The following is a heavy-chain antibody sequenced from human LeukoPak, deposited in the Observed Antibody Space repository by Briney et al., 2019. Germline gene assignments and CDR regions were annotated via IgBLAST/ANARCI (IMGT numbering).Heavy chain of an antibody. CDR1: GGSISSGGYS. D-gene: IGHD2-8*02. CDR2: IYHGGST. CDR3: ARDRYWGHGDAFDI. J-gene: IGHJ3*02. V-gene: IGHV4-30-2*01. Sequence: SQTLSLTCAVSGGSISSGGYSWSWIRQPPGKGLEWIGYIYHGGSTYYNPSLKSRVTISVDRSKNQFSLKLSSVTAADTAVYYCARDRYWGHGDAFDIWGQGTMVTVSS.